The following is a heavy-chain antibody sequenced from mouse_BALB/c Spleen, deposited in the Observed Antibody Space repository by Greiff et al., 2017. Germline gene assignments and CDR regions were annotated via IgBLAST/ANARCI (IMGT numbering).Heavy chain of an antibody. Sequence: QVQLKESGAELVKPGASVKLSCKASGYTFTEYTIHWVKQRSGQGLEWIGWFYPGSGSIKYNEKFKDKATLTADKSSSTDYMELSRLTSEDSAVYFCARHGEYGNYAVYWYFDVWGAGTTVTVSS. V-gene: IGHV1-62-2*01. J-gene: IGHJ1*01. CDR3: ARHGEYGNYAVYWYFDV. CDR2: FYPGSGSI. CDR1: GYTFTEYT. D-gene: IGHD2-10*02.